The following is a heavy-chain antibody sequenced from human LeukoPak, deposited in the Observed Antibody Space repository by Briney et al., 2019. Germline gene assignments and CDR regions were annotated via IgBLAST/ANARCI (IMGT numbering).Heavy chain of an antibody. Sequence: GRSLRLSCAASGFTFSSYGMHWVRQAPGKGLEWVAVISYDGSNKYYADSVKGRFTISRDNSKNRLYLQMNSLRAEDTAVYYCAKVPQGNWNSSYWGQGTLVTVSS. V-gene: IGHV3-30*18. D-gene: IGHD1-1*01. J-gene: IGHJ4*02. CDR1: GFTFSSYG. CDR2: ISYDGSNK. CDR3: AKVPQGNWNSSY.